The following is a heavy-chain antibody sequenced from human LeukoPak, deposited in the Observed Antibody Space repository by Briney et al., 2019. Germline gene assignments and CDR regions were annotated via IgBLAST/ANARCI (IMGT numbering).Heavy chain of an antibody. J-gene: IGHJ4*02. CDR1: GFTFSSYV. CDR2: ISSNGGST. V-gene: IGHV3-64*01. Sequence: AGSLRLSCAASGFTFSSYVMHWVRQAPGKGLEYVSAISSNGGSTYYPNSVKGRFTISRDNSKNTLYLQMGSLRAEDMAIYYCARSKRYCTNGICYTNGGFDHWGQGTLVTVSS. D-gene: IGHD2-8*01. CDR3: ARSKRYCTNGICYTNGGFDH.